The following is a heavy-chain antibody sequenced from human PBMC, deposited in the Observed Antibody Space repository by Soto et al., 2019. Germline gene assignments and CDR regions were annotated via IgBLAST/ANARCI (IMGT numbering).Heavy chain of an antibody. CDR1: GYTFSSYY. CDR3: ARGNKTTEPTTDWYFDL. J-gene: IGHJ2*01. V-gene: IGHV1-46*01. D-gene: IGHD4-17*01. Sequence: QVQLVQSGAEVKKPGASVKVSCKASGYTFSSYYMHWVRQATEQGLHWLGIINARGGGTSYAQNFQCRVTMTRDTSTSTVYMELRSLTSEDTVVYYCARGNKTTEPTTDWYFDLWVRGSLATVSS. CDR2: INARGGGT.